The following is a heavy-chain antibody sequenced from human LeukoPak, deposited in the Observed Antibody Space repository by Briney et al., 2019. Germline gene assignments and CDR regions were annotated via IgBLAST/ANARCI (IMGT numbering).Heavy chain of an antibody. CDR3: AKSYSSGWYYFDY. Sequence: GGSLSLSCAASGFTFDDYAMHWVRQAPGKGLEWVSGISWNSGSIGYADSVKGRFTISRDNAKNSLYLQMNSLRAEDMALYYCAKSYSSGWYYFDYWGQGTLVTVSS. J-gene: IGHJ4*02. V-gene: IGHV3-9*03. D-gene: IGHD6-19*01. CDR2: ISWNSGSI. CDR1: GFTFDDYA.